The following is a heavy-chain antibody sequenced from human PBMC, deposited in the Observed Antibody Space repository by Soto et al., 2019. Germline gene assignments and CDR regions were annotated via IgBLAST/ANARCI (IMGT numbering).Heavy chain of an antibody. CDR1: GFTFSTYG. Sequence: QVQLVESGGGVVQPGRSLRLSCAASGFTFSTYGMHWVRQAPGKGLEWVAVISYDGNNKYYADSVEGRFTISRANSKNAVHLPMSSRRAEDTAVYYGAESVYNWEEGFFDYLGQGTLVTVPS. D-gene: IGHD1-1*01. CDR2: ISYDGNNK. V-gene: IGHV3-30*18. CDR3: AESVYNWEEGFFDY. J-gene: IGHJ4*02.